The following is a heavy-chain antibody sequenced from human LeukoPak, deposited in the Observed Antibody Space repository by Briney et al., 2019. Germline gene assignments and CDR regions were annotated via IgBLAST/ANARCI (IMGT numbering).Heavy chain of an antibody. CDR3: ASLSGYSSGWYGGNWFDP. CDR2: IYPGDSDT. CDR1: GYSFTSYW. Sequence: GESLKISCKGSGYSFTSYWIGWVRQMPGKGLEWMGIIYPGDSDTRYSPSFQGQVTISADKSISTAYLQWSSLKASDTAMYYCASLSGYSSGWYGGNWFDPWGQGTLVTVSS. J-gene: IGHJ5*02. V-gene: IGHV5-51*01. D-gene: IGHD6-19*01.